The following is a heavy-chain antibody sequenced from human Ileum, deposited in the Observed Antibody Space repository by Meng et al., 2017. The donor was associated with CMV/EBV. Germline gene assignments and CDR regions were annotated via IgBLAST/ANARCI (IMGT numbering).Heavy chain of an antibody. V-gene: IGHV1-18*01. J-gene: IGHJ5*02. CDR3: ARDGVYGDPSGS. Sequence: VYCGGEVKWPGASVKVSCKGSGYTFTNFAISWVRQAPGQGLEWMGWISTYNGETTLAQKFTDRVTMTRDTSTSTAYMELRSLRSDDTAVYYCARDGVYGDPSGSWGQGTLVTVSS. D-gene: IGHD4-17*01. CDR2: ISTYNGET. CDR1: GYTFTNFA.